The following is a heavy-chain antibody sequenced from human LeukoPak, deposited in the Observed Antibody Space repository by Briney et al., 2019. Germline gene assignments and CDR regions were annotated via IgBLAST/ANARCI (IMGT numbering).Heavy chain of an antibody. D-gene: IGHD4-17*01. CDR1: GFTFSSYG. V-gene: IGHV3-23*01. CDR2: ISGSGGST. Sequence: GGTLRLSCAASGFTFSSYGMSWVHQAPGKGLEWVSAISGSGGSTYYADSVKGRFTISRDNSKNTLYLQMNSLRAEDTAVYYCASAMTTVTLFDYWGQGTLVTVSS. J-gene: IGHJ4*02. CDR3: ASAMTTVTLFDY.